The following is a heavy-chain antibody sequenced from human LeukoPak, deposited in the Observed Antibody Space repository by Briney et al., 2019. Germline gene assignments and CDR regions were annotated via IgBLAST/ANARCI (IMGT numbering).Heavy chain of an antibody. CDR3: ARVGGYSYGNYYFNY. CDR2: ISHSGST. J-gene: IGHJ4*02. V-gene: IGHV4-38-2*01. Sequence: PSETLSLTCAVSGYSISSGYYWGWIRQPPGMGLDWIGSISHSGSTYYNPSLRSRVTISIDTSKNQFSLRLNSVTATDTAVYYCARVGGYSYGNYYFNYWGQGTLVTVSS. CDR1: GYSISSGYY. D-gene: IGHD5-18*01.